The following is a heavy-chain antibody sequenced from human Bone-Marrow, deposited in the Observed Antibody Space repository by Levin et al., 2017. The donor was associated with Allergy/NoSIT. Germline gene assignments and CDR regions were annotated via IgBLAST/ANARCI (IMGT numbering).Heavy chain of an antibody. V-gene: IGHV3-23*01. D-gene: IGHD1-26*01. CDR2: ISGSGGST. CDR3: ANERSGATLECFDY. Sequence: TGESLKISCAASGFTFSSYAMSWVRQAPGKGLEWVSAISGSGGSTYYADSVKGRFTISRDNSKNTLYLQMNSLRAEDTAVYYCANERSGATLECFDYWGQGTLVTVSS. J-gene: IGHJ4*02. CDR1: GFTFSSYA.